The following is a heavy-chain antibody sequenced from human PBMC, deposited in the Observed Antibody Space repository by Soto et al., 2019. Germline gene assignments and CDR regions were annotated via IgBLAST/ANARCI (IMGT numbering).Heavy chain of an antibody. Sequence: TLPLTCSAAGASVSSYYWSWLRQPPGKGLEWIGYIYYTGSTDYNPSLKSRVTMSVDTSKNQFSLKLNSVTAADTAVYYCVRIRYYGAGRDNWFEPWGQGNLVTVSS. CDR1: GASVSSYY. V-gene: IGHV4-59*08. D-gene: IGHD3-10*01. CDR2: IYYTGST. J-gene: IGHJ5*02. CDR3: VRIRYYGAGRDNWFEP.